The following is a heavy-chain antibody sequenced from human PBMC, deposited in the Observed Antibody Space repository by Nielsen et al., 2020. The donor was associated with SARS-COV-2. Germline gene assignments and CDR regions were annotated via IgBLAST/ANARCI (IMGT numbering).Heavy chain of an antibody. V-gene: IGHV3-53*01. D-gene: IGHD7-27*01. CDR1: SGSISNYY. J-gene: IGHJ4*02. CDR3: AKDETTSGVNFFHY. Sequence: ETLSLTCTVSSGSISNYYWSWIRQSPGKGLEWVSGIFSNGAAAWYAESVKGRFTISRDNSKNTLYLQLNSLRAEDTAIYYCAKDETTSGVNFFHYWGQGALVTVSS. CDR2: IFSNGAAA.